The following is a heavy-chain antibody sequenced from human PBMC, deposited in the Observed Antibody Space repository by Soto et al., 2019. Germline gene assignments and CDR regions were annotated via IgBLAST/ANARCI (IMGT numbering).Heavy chain of an antibody. CDR1: GGSVSSGSYY. J-gene: IGHJ4*02. V-gene: IGHV4-61*01. CDR3: ASKYYYGSGSYYTQFDY. Sequence: SETLSLTCTVSGGSVSSGSYYWSWIRQPPGKGLEWIGYIYYSGSTNYNPSLKSRVTISVDTSKNQFSLKLSSVTAADTAVYYCASKYYYGSGSYYTQFDYWGQGTLVTVSS. D-gene: IGHD3-10*01. CDR2: IYYSGST.